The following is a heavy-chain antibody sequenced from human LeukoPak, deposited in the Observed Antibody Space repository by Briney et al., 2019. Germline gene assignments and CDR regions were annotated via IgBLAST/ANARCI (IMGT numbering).Heavy chain of an antibody. J-gene: IGHJ4*02. D-gene: IGHD2-2*01. Sequence: ASVKVSCKASGYTFTGYYMHWVRQAPGQGLEWMGWINPNSGGTNYAQKFQGRVTMTRDTSISTAYMELSRLRSDDTAVYYCARDVGEYCSSTNCYASHYWGQGTLVTVSS. V-gene: IGHV1-2*02. CDR1: GYTFTGYY. CDR2: INPNSGGT. CDR3: ARDVGEYCSSTNCYASHY.